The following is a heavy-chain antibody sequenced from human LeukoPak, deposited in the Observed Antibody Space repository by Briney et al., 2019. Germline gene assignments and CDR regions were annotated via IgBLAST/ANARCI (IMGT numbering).Heavy chain of an antibody. V-gene: IGHV3-23*01. CDR2: ISGSGSTT. D-gene: IGHD2-8*01. CDR1: GFTFSSYG. Sequence: GGSLRLSCAASGFTFSSYGMSWVRQAPGKGLEWVSAISGSGSTTYYADSVKGRFTISRDNSKNTLYLQMNSLRAEDTAVYYCARGYQWRFDPWGQRTLVTVSS. J-gene: IGHJ5*02. CDR3: ARGYQWRFDP.